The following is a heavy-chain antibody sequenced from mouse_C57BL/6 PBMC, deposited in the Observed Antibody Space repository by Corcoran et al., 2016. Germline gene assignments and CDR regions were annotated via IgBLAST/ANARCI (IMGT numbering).Heavy chain of an antibody. D-gene: IGHD1-1*01. CDR2: INPYNGGT. V-gene: IGHV1-19*01. CDR1: GYTFTDYY. CDR3: ARHRAITTVVATPFDY. Sequence: EVQLQQSGPVLVKPGASVKMSCKASGYTFTDYYMNWVKQSHGKSLEWIGVINPYNGGTSYNQKFKGKATLTVDKSSSTAYMELNSLTSEDSAVYYCARHRAITTVVATPFDYWGQGTTLTVSS. J-gene: IGHJ2*01.